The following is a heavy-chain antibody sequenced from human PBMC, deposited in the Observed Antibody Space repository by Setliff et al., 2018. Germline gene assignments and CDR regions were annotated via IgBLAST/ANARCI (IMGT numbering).Heavy chain of an antibody. CDR3: ARTYNFWSGYYYILFDF. CDR1: GGSISSGSYY. CDR2: INYSGST. Sequence: SETLSLTCTVSGGSISSGSYYWGWIRQPPGKGLEWIGNINYSGSTYYNPSLKSRVTISVDTSKNQFSLKLSSVTAADTAVYYCARTYNFWSGYYYILFDFWGQGTLVTVSS. J-gene: IGHJ4*02. V-gene: IGHV4-39*07. D-gene: IGHD3-3*01.